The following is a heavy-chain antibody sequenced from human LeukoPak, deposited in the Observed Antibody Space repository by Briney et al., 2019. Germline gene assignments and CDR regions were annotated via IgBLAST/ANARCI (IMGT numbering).Heavy chain of an antibody. D-gene: IGHD6-6*01. CDR2: IYHSGST. Sequence: SETLSLTCTVSGGSISSGGYYWSWIRQPPGKGLEWIGYIYHSGSTYYNPSLKSRVTISVDRSKNQFSLKLSSVTAADTAVYYCARESTDSSSSVDYWGQGTLVTASS. CDR3: ARESTDSSSSVDY. V-gene: IGHV4-30-2*01. J-gene: IGHJ4*02. CDR1: GGSISSGGYY.